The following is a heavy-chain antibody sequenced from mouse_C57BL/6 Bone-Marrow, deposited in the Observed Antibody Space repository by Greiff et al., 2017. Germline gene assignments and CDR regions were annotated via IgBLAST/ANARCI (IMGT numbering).Heavy chain of an antibody. J-gene: IGHJ3*01. Sequence: VQLQQSGPELVKPGASVKISCKASGYAFSSSWMNWVKQRPGTGLEWIGRIYPGDGDTTYNGKFKGKATLTADKSSSTAYMQLSSLTSEDSAVYFCARFNYAFAYWGQGTLVTVSA. D-gene: IGHD2-1*01. V-gene: IGHV1-82*01. CDR3: ARFNYAFAY. CDR2: IYPGDGDT. CDR1: GYAFSSSW.